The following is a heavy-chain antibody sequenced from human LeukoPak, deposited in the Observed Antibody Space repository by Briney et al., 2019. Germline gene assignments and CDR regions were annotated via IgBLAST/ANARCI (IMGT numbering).Heavy chain of an antibody. CDR3: ARKGDSLYYFDY. CDR2: INHSGST. J-gene: IGHJ4*02. V-gene: IGHV4-34*01. D-gene: IGHD2-21*02. CDR1: GGSFSVYY. Sequence: SETLSLTCAVYGGSFSVYYWSWIRQPPGKGLEWIGEINHSGSTNYNPSLKSRVTISVDTSKNQFSLKLSSVTAADTAVYYCARKGDSLYYFDYWGQGTLVTVSS.